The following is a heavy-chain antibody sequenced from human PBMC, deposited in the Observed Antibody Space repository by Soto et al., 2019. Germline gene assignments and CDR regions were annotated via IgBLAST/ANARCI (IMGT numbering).Heavy chain of an antibody. J-gene: IGHJ3*02. D-gene: IGHD2-2*03. Sequence: GGSLRLSCAASGFTFSSYSMNWVRQAPGKGLEWVSYISSSSSTIYYADSVKGRFTISRDNAKNSLYLQMNSLRAEDTAVYYCARVGGVGWLLYVAFDMWGHGTMVTV. CDR3: ARVGGVGWLLYVAFDM. V-gene: IGHV3-48*01. CDR1: GFTFSSYS. CDR2: ISSSSSTI.